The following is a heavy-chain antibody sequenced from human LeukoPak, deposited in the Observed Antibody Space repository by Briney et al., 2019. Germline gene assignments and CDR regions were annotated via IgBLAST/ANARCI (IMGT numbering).Heavy chain of an antibody. CDR2: MNPNSGNT. CDR3: ARAPVVMYCSSWWGIAAAGGDTYFDY. Sequence: ASVKVSCKASGYTFTSYDINWVRQATGQGLEWMGWMNPNSGNTGYAQKFQGRVTMTRNTSISTAYMELSSLRSEDTAVYYCARAPVVMYCSSWWGIAAAGGDTYFDYWGRGTLVTVSS. CDR1: GYTFTSYD. D-gene: IGHD6-13*01. J-gene: IGHJ4*02. V-gene: IGHV1-8*01.